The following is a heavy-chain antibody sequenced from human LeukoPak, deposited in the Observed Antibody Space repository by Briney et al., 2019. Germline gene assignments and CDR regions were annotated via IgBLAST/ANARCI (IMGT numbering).Heavy chain of an antibody. Sequence: SETLSLTCTVSGGSISSYYWSWVRQPAGKGLEGIGRIYTSGSTNYNPSLKSRVTMSVDTSKNQFSLKLSSVTAADTAVYYCARTYGDRYHPDWYFDLWGRGTLVTVSS. CDR3: ARTYGDRYHPDWYFDL. J-gene: IGHJ2*01. V-gene: IGHV4-4*07. CDR2: IYTSGST. D-gene: IGHD4-17*01. CDR1: GGSISSYY.